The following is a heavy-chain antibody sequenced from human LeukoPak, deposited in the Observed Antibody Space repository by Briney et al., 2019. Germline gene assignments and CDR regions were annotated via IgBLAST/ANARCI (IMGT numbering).Heavy chain of an antibody. Sequence: SETLSLTCAVYGGSFSGYYWSWIRQPPGKGLEWIGEINHSGSTNYDPSLKSRVTISVDTSKNQFSLKLSSVTAADTAVYYCARVRRSGPRRYFDYWGQGTLVTVSS. D-gene: IGHD6-19*01. J-gene: IGHJ4*02. V-gene: IGHV4-34*01. CDR2: INHSGST. CDR3: ARVRRSGPRRYFDY. CDR1: GGSFSGYY.